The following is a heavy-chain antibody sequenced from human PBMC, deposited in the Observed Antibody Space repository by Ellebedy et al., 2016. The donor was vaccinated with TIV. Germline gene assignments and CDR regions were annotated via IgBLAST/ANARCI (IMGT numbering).Heavy chain of an antibody. J-gene: IGHJ4*02. CDR1: AGSVSSDGFF. Sequence: MPSETLSLTCTVSAGSVSSDGFFWSWIRQHPGKGLEWIGYVSYSGSTNYNPSLKSRVTMSIDTSKNQFSLKLSSVTAADTAVYYCASRGDSSGYYLGFDYWGQGTLVTVSS. CDR3: ASRGDSSGYYLGFDY. D-gene: IGHD3-22*01. V-gene: IGHV4-31*03. CDR2: VSYSGST.